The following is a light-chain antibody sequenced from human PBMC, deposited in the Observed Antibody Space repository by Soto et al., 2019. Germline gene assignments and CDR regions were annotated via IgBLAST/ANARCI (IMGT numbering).Light chain of an antibody. CDR2: GAS. CDR1: QSLTSSY. J-gene: IGKJ1*01. Sequence: EIVLTQSPGTLSFSPGERATLSCRASQSLTSSYLAWYQQKPGQAPRLLIYGASSRATGIPDRFTGSGSGTNFTLTISRLEPEDFAVYYCQQYDGSPRTFGQGTKVDIK. V-gene: IGKV3-20*01. CDR3: QQYDGSPRT.